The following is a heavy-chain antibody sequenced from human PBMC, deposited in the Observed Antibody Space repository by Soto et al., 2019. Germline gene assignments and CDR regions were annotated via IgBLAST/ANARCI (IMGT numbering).Heavy chain of an antibody. CDR2: IYYSGST. Sequence: SEILSLTCTVSGGSISSYYWSWIRQPPGKGLEWIGYIYYSGSTNYNPSLKSRVTISVDTSKNQFSLKLSSVTAADTAVYYCARAFRRTWYEEDYWGQGTLVTVSS. D-gene: IGHD3-10*01. CDR3: ARAFRRTWYEEDY. V-gene: IGHV4-59*01. J-gene: IGHJ4*02. CDR1: GGSISSYY.